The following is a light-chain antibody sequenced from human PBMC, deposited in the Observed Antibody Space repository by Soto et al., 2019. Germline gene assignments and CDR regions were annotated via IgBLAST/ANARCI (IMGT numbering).Light chain of an antibody. Sequence: EIVLTQSPATLSLSPGERATLSCRASQSIGSYLAWYQQKPGQAPRLLIYGASSRATGIPDRFSGSGSGTDFTLTISRLEPEDFAVYYCQQYGSSPPLTFGGGTKVEIK. J-gene: IGKJ4*01. CDR2: GAS. CDR3: QQYGSSPPLT. V-gene: IGKV3-20*01. CDR1: QSIGSY.